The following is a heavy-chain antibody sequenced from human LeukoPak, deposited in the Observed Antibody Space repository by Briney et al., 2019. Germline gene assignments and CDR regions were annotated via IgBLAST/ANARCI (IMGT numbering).Heavy chain of an antibody. V-gene: IGHV4-61*08. CDR1: GGSVSSGGHF. CDR2: INHSGST. D-gene: IGHD4-17*01. Sequence: SETLSLTCTVSGGSVSSGGHFWTWIRQHPGKGLEWIGEINHSGSTNYNPSLKSRVTISVDTSKNQFSLKLSSVTAADTAVYYCARGRDYGDYVGHYYFDYWGQGTLVTVSS. CDR3: ARGRDYGDYVGHYYFDY. J-gene: IGHJ4*02.